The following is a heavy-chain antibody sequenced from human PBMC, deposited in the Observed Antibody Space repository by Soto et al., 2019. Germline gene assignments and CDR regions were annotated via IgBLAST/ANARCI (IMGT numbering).Heavy chain of an antibody. V-gene: IGHV3-49*03. Sequence: PGGSLRLSCITSGFSFVDYAMIWFRQAPGKGLECVGFITSRRYGARPGYAPSVKDRFTISRDDSRGVAYLQMNSLRSDDTARYHCSRLPRNNWGAPFDVWGQGTMGTVSS. CDR1: GFSFVDYA. J-gene: IGHJ4*02. D-gene: IGHD7-27*01. CDR2: ITSRRYGARP. CDR3: SRLPRNNWGAPFDV.